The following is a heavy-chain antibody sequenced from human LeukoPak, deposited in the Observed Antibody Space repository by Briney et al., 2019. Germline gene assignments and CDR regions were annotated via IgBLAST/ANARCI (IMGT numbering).Heavy chain of an antibody. CDR1: GFTFSYYG. CDR2: ILPDGSDK. CDR3: ATGTIGIAAAEG. D-gene: IGHD6-13*01. J-gene: IGHJ4*02. V-gene: IGHV3-33*03. Sequence: GRSLRLSCAASGFTFSYYGMHWVRQAPGKGLEWVAVILPDGSDKYYADSVTGRFTISRDNAKNSLYLQMNSLRAEDTAVYYCATGTIGIAAAEGWGQGTLVTVSS.